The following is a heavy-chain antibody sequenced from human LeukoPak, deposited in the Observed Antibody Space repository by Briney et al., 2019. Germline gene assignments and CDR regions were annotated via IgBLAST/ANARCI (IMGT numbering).Heavy chain of an antibody. V-gene: IGHV3-30*04. CDR1: GFTFSSYA. J-gene: IGHJ6*02. CDR3: ARGAEGFGELLEYYGMDV. D-gene: IGHD3-10*01. CDR2: ISYDGSNK. Sequence: GGSLRLSCAASGFTFSSYAMSWVRQAPGKGLEWVAVISYDGSNKYYADSVKGRFTISRDNSKNTLYLQMNSLRAEDTAVYYCARGAEGFGELLEYYGMDVWGQGTTVTVSS.